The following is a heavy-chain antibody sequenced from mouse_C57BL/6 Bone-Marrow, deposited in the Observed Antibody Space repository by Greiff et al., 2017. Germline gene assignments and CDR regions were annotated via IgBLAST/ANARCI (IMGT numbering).Heavy chain of an antibody. D-gene: IGHD1-1*01. CDR2: IYPGDGDT. J-gene: IGHJ2*01. CDR1: GYAFSSSW. V-gene: IGHV1-82*01. Sequence: VQLQQSGPELVKPGASVKISCKASGYAFSSSWMNWVKQRPGKGLEWIGRIYPGDGDTNYNGKFKGKATLTADKSSSTAYMQLSSLTSADSAVYFCASYGSSSGVYYFAYGGQGTTLTVSS. CDR3: ASYGSSSGVYYFAY.